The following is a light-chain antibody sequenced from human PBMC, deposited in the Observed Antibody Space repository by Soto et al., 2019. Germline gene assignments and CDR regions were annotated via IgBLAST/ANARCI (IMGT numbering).Light chain of an antibody. Sequence: NFMLTQPHSVSESPGKTVTISCTRSSGSIAINYVQWYQQRPGSSPTTVIYEDNQRLSGVPDRFSGSIESSSNSASLTISGLKTEDEADYYCQSYDSSNLWVFGGGTKLTVL. V-gene: IGLV6-57*01. CDR2: EDN. J-gene: IGLJ3*02. CDR3: QSYDSSNLWV. CDR1: SGSIAINY.